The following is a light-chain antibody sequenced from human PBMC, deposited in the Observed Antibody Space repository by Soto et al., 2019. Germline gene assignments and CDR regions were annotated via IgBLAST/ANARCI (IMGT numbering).Light chain of an antibody. CDR1: ESVSTN. CDR3: QQYGSSPLT. J-gene: IGKJ1*01. CDR2: GAS. V-gene: IGKV3D-15*01. Sequence: EIEMTQSPATLSLAPRERGTLSCRASESVSTNLAWYQQKAGQAPRLLIYGASTRATGVPARFSGSGSGTEFTLTISRLEPEDFTLYYCQQYGSSPLTFGQGNKGDIK.